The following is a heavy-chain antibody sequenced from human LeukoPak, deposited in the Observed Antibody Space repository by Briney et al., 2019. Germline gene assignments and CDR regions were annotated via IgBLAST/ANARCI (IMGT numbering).Heavy chain of an antibody. CDR1: GGSISGYY. V-gene: IGHV4-4*07. Sequence: SETLSLTCTVSGGSISGYYWSWIRQPAGKGLEWIGRIYTSGTTNYNPSLKSRVTMSVDTSKNQFSLKLSSVTAADTAVYYCARDPYYYGSGSNWFDPRGQGNLVTVSS. J-gene: IGHJ5*02. CDR3: ARDPYYYGSGSNWFDP. CDR2: IYTSGTT. D-gene: IGHD3-10*01.